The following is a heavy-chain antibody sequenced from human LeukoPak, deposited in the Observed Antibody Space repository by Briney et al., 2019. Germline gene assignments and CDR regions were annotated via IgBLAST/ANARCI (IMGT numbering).Heavy chain of an antibody. CDR2: INQDGSVK. Sequence: GGSLRLSCAVSGLTFSRYWMSWVRQAPGKGLEWVANINQDGSVKYYVDSVKGRFTISRDSAKNSLYLQMNSLRAEDTAVYYCTRDSQDSYVYYMVVWGKGTTVTVSS. CDR3: TRDSQDSYVYYMVV. J-gene: IGHJ6*03. D-gene: IGHD3-10*02. CDR1: GLTFSRYW. V-gene: IGHV3-7*01.